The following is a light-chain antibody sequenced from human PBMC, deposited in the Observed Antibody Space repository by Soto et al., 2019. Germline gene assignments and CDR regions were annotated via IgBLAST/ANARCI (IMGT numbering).Light chain of an antibody. Sequence: ELVMTQSPATLSVSPGESATLSCRASHSITSDLAWYQHRPGQGPRLLIYGSFRRAPGIPARVSGSGSGTEFTLTISSLQSEDFAVYYCQQYNKWWTFGQGTKVDIK. J-gene: IGKJ1*01. CDR1: HSITSD. V-gene: IGKV3-15*01. CDR3: QQYNKWWT. CDR2: GSF.